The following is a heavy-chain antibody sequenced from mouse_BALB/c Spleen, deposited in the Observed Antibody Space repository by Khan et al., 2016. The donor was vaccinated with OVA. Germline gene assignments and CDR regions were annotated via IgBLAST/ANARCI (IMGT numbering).Heavy chain of an antibody. V-gene: IGHV14-1*02. Sequence: VQLQQSGAELVRPGALVKLSCKASGFNIKDYYMHWVNQRPEQGLEWIGWIDPENGNSMYDPKFQGKASITADTSSNTAYLQLSSLTSEDTAVDYCARRGYGNYWFAYWGQGTLVTVSA. CDR1: GFNIKDYY. J-gene: IGHJ3*01. D-gene: IGHD2-1*01. CDR2: IDPENGNS. CDR3: ARRGYGNYWFAY.